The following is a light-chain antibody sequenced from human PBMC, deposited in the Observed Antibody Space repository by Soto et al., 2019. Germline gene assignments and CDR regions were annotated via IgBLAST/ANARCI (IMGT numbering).Light chain of an antibody. V-gene: IGLV2-11*01. CDR1: SSDVGFYNY. J-gene: IGLJ3*02. Sequence: QSALTQPRSVSGSAGQSVTISCTGTSSDVGFYNYVSWYQQHPGKAPKLMIYDVSKRPSGVPDRFSGSKSDNTASLTISGLQAEDEADYYCCPYAGSYTWVFGGGTKLTVL. CDR2: DVS. CDR3: CPYAGSYTWV.